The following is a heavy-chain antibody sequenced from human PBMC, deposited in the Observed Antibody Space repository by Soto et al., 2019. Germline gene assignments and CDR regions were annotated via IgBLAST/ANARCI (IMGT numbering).Heavy chain of an antibody. V-gene: IGHV1-69*02. CDR3: ARTRAATDSLYWFDP. CDR2: IIPILNIA. D-gene: IGHD2-21*01. CDR1: GGTFSSYP. Sequence: QVQLVQSGAEVQKPGSSVKVSCKASGGTFSSYPISWVRQAPGQGLEWMGRIIPILNIANYAQKFQGRVTFTADKSTNTAYMELSSLRSEDTAVYYCARTRAATDSLYWFDPWGQGTLVTVSS. J-gene: IGHJ5*02.